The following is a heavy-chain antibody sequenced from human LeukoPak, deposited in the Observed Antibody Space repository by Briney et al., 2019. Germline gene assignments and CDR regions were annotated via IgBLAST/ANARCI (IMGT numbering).Heavy chain of an antibody. Sequence: ASVKVSCKASGYPFTDYGIGWVRQAPGQGPEWMGWISAYNGNTNYAQKIQGRVTMTTDPSTSTVYMELKSLRSDDTAVYYCARRFKQDVLGTTMGWFDPWGQGTLITVSS. J-gene: IGHJ5*02. CDR2: ISAYNGNT. CDR1: GYPFTDYG. D-gene: IGHD1-26*01. V-gene: IGHV1-18*01. CDR3: ARRFKQDVLGTTMGWFDP.